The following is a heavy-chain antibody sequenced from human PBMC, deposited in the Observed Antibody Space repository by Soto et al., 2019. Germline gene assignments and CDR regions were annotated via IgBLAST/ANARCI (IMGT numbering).Heavy chain of an antibody. CDR1: GASISDYY. CDR3: ARLNPITIFGVEHYGMDV. D-gene: IGHD3-3*01. Sequence: SETLSLTCTVSGASISDYYWSWIRQSPGKGLDWIGYFYPSGRTDYNPSLKSRVTISVDTSKNQFSLELNSLTAADTAMYYCARLNPITIFGVEHYGMDVWGQGTTVTVSS. V-gene: IGHV4-59*01. CDR2: FYPSGRT. J-gene: IGHJ6*02.